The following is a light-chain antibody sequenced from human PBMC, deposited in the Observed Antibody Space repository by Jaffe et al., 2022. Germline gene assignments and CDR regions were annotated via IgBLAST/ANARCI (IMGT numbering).Light chain of an antibody. CDR2: DAS. CDR3: QQRSNWPRGAT. V-gene: IGKV3-11*01. J-gene: IGKJ3*01. CDR1: QSVSSY. Sequence: EIVLTQSPATLSLSPGERATLSCRASQSVSSYLAWYQQKPGQAPRLLIYDASNRATGIPARFSGSGSGTDFTLTISSLEPEDFAVYYCQQRSNWPRGATFGPGTKVDIK.